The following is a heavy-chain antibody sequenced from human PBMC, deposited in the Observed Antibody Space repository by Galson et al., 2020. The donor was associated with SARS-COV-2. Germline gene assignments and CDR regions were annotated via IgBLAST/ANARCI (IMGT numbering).Heavy chain of an antibody. CDR3: ARDGRWFDP. CDR1: GFIVSSNY. CDR2: IYDDGST. J-gene: IGHJ5*02. V-gene: IGHV3-66*02. Sequence: GGSLRLSCAASGFIVSSNYMSWVRPAPGKGLEWVSVIYDDGSTYYADSVKGRFTISRDTSKNTLFLQMNSLRPEDTAVYYCARDGRWFDPWGQGTLVTVSS. D-gene: IGHD2-8*01.